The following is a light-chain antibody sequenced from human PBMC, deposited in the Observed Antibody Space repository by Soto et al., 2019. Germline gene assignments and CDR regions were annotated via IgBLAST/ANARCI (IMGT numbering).Light chain of an antibody. CDR1: SSDVGDYNY. CDR2: EVS. J-gene: IGLJ1*01. CDR3: SSYAGSLYV. V-gene: IGLV2-8*01. Sequence: QSAQTQPPSASGSPGQSVTISCTGTSSDVGDYNYVSWYQQHPGKAPKLMIYEVSKRPSGVPDRFSGSKSGNTASLTVSGLQAEDEADYYCSSYAGSLYVFGTGTKLTVL.